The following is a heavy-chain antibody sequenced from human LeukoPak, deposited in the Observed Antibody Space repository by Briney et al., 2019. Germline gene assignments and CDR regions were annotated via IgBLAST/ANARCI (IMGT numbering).Heavy chain of an antibody. CDR2: ISSSSSYI. CDR3: ARQGAYGSGNSSLDY. J-gene: IGHJ4*02. D-gene: IGHD3-10*01. CDR1: GFTFSSYS. Sequence: GGSLRLSCAASGFTFSSYSMNWVRQAPGKGLEWVSSISSSSSYIYYADSVKGRFTISRDNAKNSLYLQMNSLRAEDTAVYYCARQGAYGSGNSSLDYWGQGTLVTVSS. V-gene: IGHV3-21*01.